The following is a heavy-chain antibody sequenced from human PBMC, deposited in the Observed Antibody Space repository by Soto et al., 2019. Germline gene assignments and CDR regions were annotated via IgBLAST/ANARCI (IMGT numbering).Heavy chain of an antibody. CDR2: VTYDETNS. V-gene: IGHV3-30-3*01. CDR1: GFTLGSYS. J-gene: IGHJ5*02. CDR3: ARDRGEVLRYFQLDP. D-gene: IGHD3-9*01. Sequence: VQLVESGGGVVQPGTSPRLSCAASGFTLGSYSMHWVRQAPGKGLEWVTLVTYDETNSYYADSVKGRFTISRDTSKNTLYLHMNSLSPEDTAVYYCARDRGEVLRYFQLDPWGQGTLVIVSS.